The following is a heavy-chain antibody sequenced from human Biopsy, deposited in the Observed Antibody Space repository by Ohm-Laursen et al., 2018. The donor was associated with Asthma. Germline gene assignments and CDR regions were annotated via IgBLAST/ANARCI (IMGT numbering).Heavy chain of an antibody. V-gene: IGHV4-59*01. CDR3: ARHVVLDGASYFDS. CDR2: IHSSGST. J-gene: IGHJ4*02. D-gene: IGHD1-26*01. Sequence: SETLSLTCTVSSGSISSFYWSWIRQPPGKGLEWIGYIHSSGSTNYNPSLKSRVTMSADTSKNQFSMKLSSVTAADTAIYYCARHVVLDGASYFDSWGQGILVTVSS. CDR1: SGSISSFY.